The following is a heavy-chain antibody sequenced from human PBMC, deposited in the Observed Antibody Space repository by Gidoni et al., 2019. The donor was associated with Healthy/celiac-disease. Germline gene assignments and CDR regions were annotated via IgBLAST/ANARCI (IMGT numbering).Heavy chain of an antibody. CDR1: GFTFSSYS. V-gene: IGHV3-48*01. Sequence: EVQLVESGGGLVQPGGSLRLSCAASGFTFSSYSMNWVRQAPGKGLEWVSYISSSSSTIYYADSVKGRFTISRDNAKNSLYLQMNSLRAEDTAVYYCARGGLYDFWSGYYSPYGYWGQGTLVTVSS. CDR2: ISSSSSTI. CDR3: ARGGLYDFWSGYYSPYGY. J-gene: IGHJ4*02. D-gene: IGHD3-3*01.